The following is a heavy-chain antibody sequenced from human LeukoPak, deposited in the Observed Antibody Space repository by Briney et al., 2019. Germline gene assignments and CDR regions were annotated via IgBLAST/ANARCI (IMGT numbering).Heavy chain of an antibody. D-gene: IGHD5-12*01. CDR3: ARENSGYEASSWFDP. V-gene: IGHV4-34*01. Sequence: SETLSLTCAVYGGSFSGYYWSWIRQPPGKGLEWIGEINHSGSTNYNPSLKSRVTISVDTSKNQFSLKLSSVTAADTAVYYCARENSGYEASSWFDPWGQGTLVTVSS. CDR1: GGSFSGYY. CDR2: INHSGST. J-gene: IGHJ5*02.